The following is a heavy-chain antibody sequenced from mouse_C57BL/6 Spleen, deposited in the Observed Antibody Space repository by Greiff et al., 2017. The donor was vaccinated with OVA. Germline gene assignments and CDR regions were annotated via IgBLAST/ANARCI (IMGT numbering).Heavy chain of an antibody. J-gene: IGHJ4*01. CDR2: IDPSDSYT. Sequence: QVQLQQPGAELVMPGASVKLSCKASGYTFTSYWMHWVKQRPGQGLEWIGEIDPSDSYTNYNQKFKGKSTLTVDKSSSTAYMQLSSLTSEDSAVYYCARRGHYYGSSYYAMDYWGQGTSVTVSS. D-gene: IGHD1-1*01. V-gene: IGHV1-69*01. CDR3: ARRGHYYGSSYYAMDY. CDR1: GYTFTSYW.